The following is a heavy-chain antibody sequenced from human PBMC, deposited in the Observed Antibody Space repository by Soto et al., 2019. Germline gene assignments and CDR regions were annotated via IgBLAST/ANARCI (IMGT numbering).Heavy chain of an antibody. CDR3: AAEGGYYDSSGYYVDYGMDV. CDR1: GFTFTSSA. V-gene: IGHV1-58*01. D-gene: IGHD3-22*01. Sequence: SVKVSCKASGFTFTSSAVQWVRQARGQRLEWIGWIVVGSGNTNYAQKFQERVTITRDMSTSTAYMELSSLRSEDTAVYYCAAEGGYYDSSGYYVDYGMDVWGQGTTVTVSS. J-gene: IGHJ6*02. CDR2: IVVGSGNT.